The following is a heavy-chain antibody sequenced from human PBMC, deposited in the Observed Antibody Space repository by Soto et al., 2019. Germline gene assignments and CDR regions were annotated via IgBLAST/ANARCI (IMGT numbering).Heavy chain of an antibody. CDR2: TYYGSKWYN. CDR1: GDSVSSNSAA. CDR3: ARDRSPGSSSWYDY. J-gene: IGHJ4*02. V-gene: IGHV6-1*01. Sequence: PSQTLSLTCAISGDSVSSNSAAWNWIRQSPSRGLEWLGRTYYGSKWYNDYAVSVRSRITINPDTSKNQFSLQLNSVTPEDMAVYFCARDRSPGSSSWYDYWGQGTLVTVSS. D-gene: IGHD6-13*01.